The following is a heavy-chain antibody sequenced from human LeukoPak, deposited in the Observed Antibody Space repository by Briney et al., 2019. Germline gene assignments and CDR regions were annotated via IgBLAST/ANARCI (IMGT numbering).Heavy chain of an antibody. J-gene: IGHJ3*02. V-gene: IGHV4-34*01. CDR2: INHSGST. Sequence: KTSETLSLTCAVYGGSFSGYYWSWIRQPPGKGLEWIGEINHSGSTNYNPSLKSRVTISVDTSKNQFSLKLSSVTAADTAVYYCARYCSGGSCYAIANDDAFDIWGQGTMVTVSS. CDR1: GGSFSGYY. D-gene: IGHD2-15*01. CDR3: ARYCSGGSCYAIANDDAFDI.